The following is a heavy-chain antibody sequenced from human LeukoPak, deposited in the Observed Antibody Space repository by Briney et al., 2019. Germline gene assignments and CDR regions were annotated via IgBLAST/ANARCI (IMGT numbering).Heavy chain of an antibody. Sequence: SETLSLTCAVYGGSISSYYWSWIRQPPGKGLEWIGYIYYSGSTNYNPSLKSRVTISVDTSKNQFSLKLSSVTAADTAVYYCARAYRWELLPYAFDIWGQGTMVTVSS. D-gene: IGHD1-26*01. CDR3: ARAYRWELLPYAFDI. CDR1: GGSISSYY. J-gene: IGHJ3*02. V-gene: IGHV4-59*01. CDR2: IYYSGST.